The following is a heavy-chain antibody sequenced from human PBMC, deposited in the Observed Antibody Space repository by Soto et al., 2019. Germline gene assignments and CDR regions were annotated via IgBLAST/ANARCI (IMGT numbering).Heavy chain of an antibody. CDR3: ARPSRYCTNGVCYGDNAFDI. V-gene: IGHV3-30-3*01. CDR1: VFTVSSYA. Sequence: GALRLACPASVFTVSSYAMHWVRQAPGKGLEWVAVISYDGSNKYYADSVKGRFTISRDNSKNTLYLQMNSLRAEDTAVYYCARPSRYCTNGVCYGDNAFDIWGQGTMVTV. CDR2: ISYDGSNK. J-gene: IGHJ3*02. D-gene: IGHD2-8*01.